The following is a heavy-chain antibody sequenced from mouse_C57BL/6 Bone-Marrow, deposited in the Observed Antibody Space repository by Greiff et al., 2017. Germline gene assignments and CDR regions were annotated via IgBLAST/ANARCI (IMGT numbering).Heavy chain of an antibody. CDR1: GFSLSTFGMG. CDR3: SRIANSLGNFDY. CDR2: IWWDDDK. J-gene: IGHJ2*01. Sequence: QVTLKVSGPGILQPSQTLSLTCSFSGFSLSTFGMGVGWIRQPSGKGLEWLAHIWWDDDKYYNPALKSRLTISKDTSKNQVFLKIANVHTADTATYYCSRIANSLGNFDYWGQGTTLTVSS. D-gene: IGHD4-1*01. V-gene: IGHV8-8*01.